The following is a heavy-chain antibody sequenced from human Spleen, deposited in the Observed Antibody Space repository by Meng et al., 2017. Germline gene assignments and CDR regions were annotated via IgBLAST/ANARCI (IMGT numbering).Heavy chain of an antibody. D-gene: IGHD5-24*01. J-gene: IGHJ4*02. Sequence: QLQLPESGSRLVKPLETLSLTYAVSGGSISSAPYSWSWIRQPPGKGLEWIGYSFHNGRTNYNPSLKSRVTISIDRSKNQFSLTLTSMTAADTAVYYCARGTRDGHNFDFHYFDYWGQGALVTVSS. CDR3: ARGTRDGHNFDFHYFDY. V-gene: IGHV4-30-2*01. CDR1: GGSISSAPYS. CDR2: SFHNGRT.